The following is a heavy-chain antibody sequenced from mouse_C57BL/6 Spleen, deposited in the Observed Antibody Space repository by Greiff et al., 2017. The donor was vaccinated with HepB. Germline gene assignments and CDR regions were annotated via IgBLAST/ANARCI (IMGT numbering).Heavy chain of an antibody. J-gene: IGHJ3*01. CDR1: GYAFSSSW. CDR2: IYPGDGDT. Sequence: VQLQQSGPELVKPGASVKISCKASGYAFSSSWMNWVKQRPGKGLEWIGRIYPGDGDTNYNGKFKGKATLTADKSSSTAYMQLSSLTSEDSAVYFCANYYGSSYGFAYWNQGTLVTVSA. CDR3: ANYYGSSYGFAY. D-gene: IGHD1-1*01. V-gene: IGHV1-82*01.